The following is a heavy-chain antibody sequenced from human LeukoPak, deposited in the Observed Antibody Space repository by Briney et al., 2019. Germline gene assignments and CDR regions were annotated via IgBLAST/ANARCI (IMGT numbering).Heavy chain of an antibody. V-gene: IGHV4-31*03. CDR1: GGSISSGGYY. J-gene: IGHJ5*02. CDR2: IYYSGST. CDR3: ARVLAVGNSGWFDP. Sequence: SETLSLTCTVSGGSISSGGYYWSWIRQHPGKGLEWIGYIYYSGSTYYNPSLKSRVTISVDTSKNQFSLKLSSVTAADTAVYYCARVLAVGNSGWFDPWGQGTLVTVSS. D-gene: IGHD4-23*01.